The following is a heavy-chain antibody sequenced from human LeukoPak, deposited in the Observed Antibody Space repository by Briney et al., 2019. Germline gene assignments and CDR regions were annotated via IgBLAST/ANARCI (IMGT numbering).Heavy chain of an antibody. J-gene: IGHJ4*02. CDR3: ASPSGSYSY. CDR1: GFTFSSYT. V-gene: IGHV3-21*01. Sequence: GGSLRLSCAASGFTFSSYTMNWVRQALGKGLEWVSSITSGSTFIYYADSMKGRFTTSRDNAKNSLYLQMSSLRAEDTAVYYCASPSGSYSYWGQGTLVTVSS. CDR2: ITSGSTFI. D-gene: IGHD1-26*01.